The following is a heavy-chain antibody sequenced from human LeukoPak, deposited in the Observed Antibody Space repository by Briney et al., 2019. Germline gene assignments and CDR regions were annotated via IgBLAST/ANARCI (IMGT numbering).Heavy chain of an antibody. D-gene: IGHD3-16*01. CDR1: GGTFSSYA. CDR3: ARGVLGGSYQDY. V-gene: IGHV1-69*13. CDR2: IIPIFGTA. Sequence: GASVKVSCKASGGTFSSYAISWVRQAPGQGLEWMGGIIPIFGTANYAQKFQGRVTITADESTSTAYMELSSLRSEDTAVYYCARGVLGGSYQDYWGQGTLVTVPS. J-gene: IGHJ4*02.